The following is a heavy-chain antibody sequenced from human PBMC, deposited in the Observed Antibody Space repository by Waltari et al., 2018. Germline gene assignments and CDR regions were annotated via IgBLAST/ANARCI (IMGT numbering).Heavy chain of an antibody. CDR2: VFHTGSP. CDR3: AGEKARYGFDV. J-gene: IGHJ6*02. V-gene: IGHV4-38-2*02. CDR1: GFSMTRSY. Sequence: QLQESGPGLVKPSETLSLTCSVSGFSMTRSYWAWLRQPPGKGLEWIGSVFHTGSPSYNPSLKSRVTISVDSSKNQFTLRLTAVTAADTAVYYCAGEKARYGFDVWGQGTTVTVSS.